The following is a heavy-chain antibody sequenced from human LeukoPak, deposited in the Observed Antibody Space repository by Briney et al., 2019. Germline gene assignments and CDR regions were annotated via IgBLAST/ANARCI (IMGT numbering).Heavy chain of an antibody. CDR3: ARQARWDGYNLATDTDAFDI. Sequence: ASVKVSCKASGYTFTSYYMHWVRQAPGQGLEWMGIINPSGGSTSYAQKFKGRVTMTRDTSTSTVYMELSSLRSEDTAVYYCARQARWDGYNLATDTDAFDIWGQGTMVTVSS. D-gene: IGHD5-24*01. CDR2: INPSGGST. CDR1: GYTFTSYY. J-gene: IGHJ3*02. V-gene: IGHV1-46*01.